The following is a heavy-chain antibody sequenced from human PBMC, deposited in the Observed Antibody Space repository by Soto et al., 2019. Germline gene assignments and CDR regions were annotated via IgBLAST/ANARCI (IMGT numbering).Heavy chain of an antibody. Sequence: EVQLLESGGGLLQPGGSLRLSCAASGFTFNNYAMSWVRQAPGKGLEWVSSINNGGDNIYYAASVKGRFTISRDNSKSTLYLQMNSLRAEDTAVYYCARGPYDFWSGYIDDAFDVWGQGTMVTVSS. D-gene: IGHD3-3*01. V-gene: IGHV3-23*01. CDR1: GFTFNNYA. J-gene: IGHJ3*01. CDR3: ARGPYDFWSGYIDDAFDV. CDR2: INNGGDNI.